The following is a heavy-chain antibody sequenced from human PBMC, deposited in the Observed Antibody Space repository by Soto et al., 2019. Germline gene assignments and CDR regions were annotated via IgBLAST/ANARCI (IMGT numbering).Heavy chain of an antibody. Sequence: SETLSLTCTVSGGSISSYYWSWIRQPPGKGLEWIGYIYYSGSTNYNPSLKSRVTISIDSSKNQFSLKLSSVTAADTAVYYCARGVGVNSMVTHSHDYGMDVWGQGTTVTVSS. CDR2: IYYSGST. J-gene: IGHJ6*02. V-gene: IGHV4-59*01. CDR1: GGSISSYY. CDR3: ARGVGVNSMVTHSHDYGMDV. D-gene: IGHD5-18*01.